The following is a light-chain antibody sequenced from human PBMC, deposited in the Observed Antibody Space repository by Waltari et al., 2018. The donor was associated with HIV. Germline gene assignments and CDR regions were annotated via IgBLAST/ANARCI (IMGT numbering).Light chain of an antibody. CDR1: SSDGGRYNY. Sequence: QSALTQPASVSGFPGQSITISCTGSSSDGGRYNYVSWYQQHPGKAPKLLIYHVSKRPSGVSNLFSGSNSGNTASLTISGLQADDDADYYCCSYAGSNTYLFGTGTEVTVL. CDR2: HVS. J-gene: IGLJ1*01. CDR3: CSYAGSNTYL. V-gene: IGLV2-23*02.